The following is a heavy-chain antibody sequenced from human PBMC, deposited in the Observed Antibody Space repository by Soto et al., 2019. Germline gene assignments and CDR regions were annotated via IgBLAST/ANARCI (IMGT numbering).Heavy chain of an antibody. CDR2: ISAYNGNT. V-gene: IGHV1-18*04. CDR1: GYTFTSYG. J-gene: IGHJ6*02. CDR3: ARGRPDLGATVFSFYYSGMDV. D-gene: IGHD1-26*01. Sequence: GASVKVSCKASGYTFTSYGISWVRQAPGQGLEWMGWISAYNGNTNYAQKLQGRVTMTTDTSTSTAYMELRSLRSDDTAVYYCARGRPDLGATVFSFYYSGMDVWGQGTTVTVSS.